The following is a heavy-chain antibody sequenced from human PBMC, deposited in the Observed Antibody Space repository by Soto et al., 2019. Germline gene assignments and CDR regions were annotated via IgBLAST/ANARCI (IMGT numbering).Heavy chain of an antibody. Sequence: QVHLVQSGAGVKKPGASVKVSCKGSGYAFTTYGITWVRQAPGQGLEWMGWISAHNGNTNYAQKLQGRVTMTRDTSTSTAYMELRSLRSDDTAVYYCARGRYGDYWGQGALVTVSS. CDR3: ARGRYGDY. J-gene: IGHJ4*02. V-gene: IGHV1-18*01. CDR1: GYAFTTYG. CDR2: ISAHNGNT. D-gene: IGHD1-1*01.